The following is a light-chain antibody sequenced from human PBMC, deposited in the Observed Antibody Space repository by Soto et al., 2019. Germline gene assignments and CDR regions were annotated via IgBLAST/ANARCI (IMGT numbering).Light chain of an antibody. J-gene: IGKJ4*01. CDR2: EAS. CDR3: QQPNSFPLT. V-gene: IGKV1D-12*01. Sequence: DTQMTQSPSSVSASVGDRVIITCRASQGISRWLAWYQQKPGTAPKLLIYEASNLQSGVPSRFSSRGSGKGFTLTSSSLQPEDFATYYRQQPNSFPLTFGGGTKGEIK. CDR1: QGISRW.